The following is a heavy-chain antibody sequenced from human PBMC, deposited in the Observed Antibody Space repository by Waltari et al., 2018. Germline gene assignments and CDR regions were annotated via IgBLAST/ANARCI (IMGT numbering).Heavy chain of an antibody. CDR2: IRSKAYGGTT. Sequence: EVQLVESGGGLVQPGRSLRLSCPASEFTFGAYAMSWFRQAPGKGLEWVGFIRSKAYGGTTEYAASVKGRFTISRDDSKSIAYLQMNSLKTEDTAVYYCTREIQLWPILDWGQGTLVTVSS. CDR1: EFTFGAYA. D-gene: IGHD5-18*01. V-gene: IGHV3-49*03. J-gene: IGHJ4*02. CDR3: TREIQLWPILD.